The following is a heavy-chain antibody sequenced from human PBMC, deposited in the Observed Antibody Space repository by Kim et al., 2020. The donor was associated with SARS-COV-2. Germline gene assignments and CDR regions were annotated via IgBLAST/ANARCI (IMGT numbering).Heavy chain of an antibody. J-gene: IGHJ6*02. CDR3: ARDPHNWNGPSYYYGMDV. CDR2: ISSSSSYI. CDR1: GFTFSSYS. Sequence: GGSLRLSCAASGFTFSSYSMNWVRQAPGKGLEWVSSISSSSSYIYYADSVKGRFTISRDNAKNSLYLQMNSLRAEDTAVYYCARDPHNWNGPSYYYGMDVWGQGTTVTVSS. D-gene: IGHD1-20*01. V-gene: IGHV3-21*01.